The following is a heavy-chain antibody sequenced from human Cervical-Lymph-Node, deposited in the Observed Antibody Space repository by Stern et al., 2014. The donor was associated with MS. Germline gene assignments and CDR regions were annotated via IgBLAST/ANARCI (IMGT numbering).Heavy chain of an antibody. CDR1: GFTFSSYG. J-gene: IGHJ4*02. CDR2: ISYDGSNK. V-gene: IGHV3-30*18. D-gene: IGHD1-26*01. Sequence: QLVQSGGGVVQPGRSLRLSCAASGFTFSSYGMHWVRQAPGKGLEWVAVISYDGSNKYYADSVKGRFTISRDNSKNTLYLQMNSLRAEDTALYYCAKGRGATTVEAITYYFDYWGQGTLVTVSS. CDR3: AKGRGATTVEAITYYFDY.